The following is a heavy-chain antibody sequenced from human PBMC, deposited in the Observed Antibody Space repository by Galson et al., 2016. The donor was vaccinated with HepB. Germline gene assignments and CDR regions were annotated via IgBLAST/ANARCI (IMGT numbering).Heavy chain of an antibody. Sequence: SLRLSCAASGFTFSRFAMSWVRQAPGKGLEWVSVISGGDDTYYADSVKGRFTISRDKSKNTLYLQMNSLRDEDTAIYYCAKDIDSSDNYYVRDNAFDIWGQGTMVTVSS. CDR1: GFTFSRFA. V-gene: IGHV3-23*01. CDR2: ISGGDDT. CDR3: AKDIDSSDNYYVRDNAFDI. D-gene: IGHD3-22*01. J-gene: IGHJ3*02.